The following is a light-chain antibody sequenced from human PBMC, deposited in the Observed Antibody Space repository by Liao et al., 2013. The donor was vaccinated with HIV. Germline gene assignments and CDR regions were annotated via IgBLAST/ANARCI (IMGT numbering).Light chain of an antibody. CDR1: TLGDKY. J-gene: IGLJ2*01. Sequence: SYALTQPPSLSVSPGQTASITCSGDTLGDKYACWYQQKPGQSPVLVIYQGDQRPSGIPERFSGSHSGSTATLTISGAQAMDEADYYCYSAADNSVVFGGGTKLTVL. V-gene: IGLV3-1*01. CDR2: QGD. CDR3: YSAADNSVV.